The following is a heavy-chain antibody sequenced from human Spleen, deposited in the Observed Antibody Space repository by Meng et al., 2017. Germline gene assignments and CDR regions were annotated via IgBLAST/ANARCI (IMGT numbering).Heavy chain of an antibody. V-gene: IGHV3-23*01. CDR1: GFTFSSFA. Sequence: GESLKISCAASGFTFSSFAMNWVRQAPGKGLEWVSVVSANGGTTYYADSVKGRFTISRDNSKNTLYLQMNSLRAEDTAVYYCARSARPGRGYYGMDVWGQGTTVTVSS. CDR2: VSANGGTT. D-gene: IGHD6-6*01. J-gene: IGHJ6*02. CDR3: ARSARPGRGYYGMDV.